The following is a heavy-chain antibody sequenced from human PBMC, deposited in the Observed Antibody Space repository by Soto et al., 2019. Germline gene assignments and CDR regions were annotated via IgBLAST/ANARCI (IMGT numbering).Heavy chain of an antibody. V-gene: IGHV1-3*04. CDR1: GYTFTTYA. CDR3: GRDPRLVSDFDARPAWAGFAP. Sequence: QVHLVQSGTEVKKPGASVKISCKASGYTFTTYAIHWVRLAPGQGPQWLGWINTVKGNTRYSQNFQGRVTITRDRSADTSFLKLPSLTSEDWAVYFGGRDPRLVSDFDARPAWAGFAPWGLGTRVIVSS. D-gene: IGHD2-8*01. J-gene: IGHJ5*02. CDR2: INTVKGNT.